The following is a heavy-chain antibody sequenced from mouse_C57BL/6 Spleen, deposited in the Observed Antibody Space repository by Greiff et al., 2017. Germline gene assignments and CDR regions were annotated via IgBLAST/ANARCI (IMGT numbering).Heavy chain of an antibody. CDR2: IIPSNGGT. Sequence: QVLLQQPGTELVKPGASVKLSCTASGYTFTSYWMHWVKQRPGQGLVWIGNIIPSNGGTNYNEKFKSKITLTVDKSSSTAYLQVSSLTSEDSAVDYCARHVNPLDAMDYWGQGTSVTVSS. CDR1: GYTFTSYW. CDR3: ARHVNPLDAMDY. J-gene: IGHJ4*01. V-gene: IGHV1-53*01. D-gene: IGHD1-2*01.